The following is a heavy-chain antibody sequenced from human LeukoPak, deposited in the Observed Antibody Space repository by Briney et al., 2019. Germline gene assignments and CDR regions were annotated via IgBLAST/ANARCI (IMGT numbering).Heavy chain of an antibody. J-gene: IGHJ5*02. CDR1: GGSIRSYY. V-gene: IGHV4-4*07. Sequence: SETLSLTCTVSGGSIRSYYWSWIRQPAGKGLEWIGRIYTSGSTNYNPSLKSRVTMSVDTSKNQFSLKLSSVTAADTAVYYCARGPYYYDSSGPNWFDPWGQGTLVTVSS. CDR2: IYTSGST. D-gene: IGHD3-22*01. CDR3: ARGPYYYDSSGPNWFDP.